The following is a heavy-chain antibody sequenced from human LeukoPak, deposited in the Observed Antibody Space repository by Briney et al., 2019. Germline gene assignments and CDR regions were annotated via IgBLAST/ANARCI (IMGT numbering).Heavy chain of an antibody. CDR1: GGSFSGYH. CDR3: ARGNYDYYDH. D-gene: IGHD1-7*01. V-gene: IGHV4-34*01. J-gene: IGHJ4*02. Sequence: PSETLSLTCAVYGGSFSGYHWSWIRQPPGKGLEWIGEINHSGSTNYNPSLKSRVTISVDTSKNQFSLKVSSVTAADTAVYHCARGNYDYYDHWGQGTLVTVSS. CDR2: INHSGST.